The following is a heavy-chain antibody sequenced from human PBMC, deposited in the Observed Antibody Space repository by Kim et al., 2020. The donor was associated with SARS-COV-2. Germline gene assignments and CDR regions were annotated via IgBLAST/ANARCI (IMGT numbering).Heavy chain of an antibody. CDR3: AKAVGGSWYIRYYYYYGMDV. D-gene: IGHD6-13*01. CDR2: ISYDGSNK. Sequence: GGSLRLSCAASGFTFSSYGMHWVRQAPGKGLEWVAVISYDGSNKYYADSVKGRFTISRDNSKNTLYLQMNSLRAEDTAVYYCAKAVGGSWYIRYYYYYGMDVWGQGTTVTVSS. J-gene: IGHJ6*02. CDR1: GFTFSSYG. V-gene: IGHV3-30*18.